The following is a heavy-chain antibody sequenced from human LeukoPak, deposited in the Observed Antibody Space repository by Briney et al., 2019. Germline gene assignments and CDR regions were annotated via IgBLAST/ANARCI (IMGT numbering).Heavy chain of an antibody. CDR1: GFTFSHFF. CDR3: SAYDSSGYLTAPFDY. J-gene: IGHJ4*02. Sequence: GGSLRLSCAASGFTFSHFFMNWVRQAPGKGLEWVANIKQDGSEQNYDDSVKGRFTISRDNSKNTLYLQMNSLRAEDTAVYYCSAYDSSGYLTAPFDYWGQGTLVTVSS. D-gene: IGHD3-22*01. CDR2: IKQDGSEQ. V-gene: IGHV3-7*03.